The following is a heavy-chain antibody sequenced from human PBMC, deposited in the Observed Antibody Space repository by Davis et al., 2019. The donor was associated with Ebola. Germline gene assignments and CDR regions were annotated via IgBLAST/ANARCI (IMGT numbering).Heavy chain of an antibody. J-gene: IGHJ6*02. CDR2: LYSSGST. V-gene: IGHV4-59*01. Sequence: SETLSLTCTVSGGSISSYYWSWIRQPPGKGLEWIGYLYSSGSTNSNPSLKSRVTISVATSKNQFSLKLSSVTAADTAVYYCARDGLITGTTYYYGMDVWGQGTTVTVSS. CDR3: ARDGLITGTTYYYGMDV. CDR1: GGSISSYY. D-gene: IGHD1-7*01.